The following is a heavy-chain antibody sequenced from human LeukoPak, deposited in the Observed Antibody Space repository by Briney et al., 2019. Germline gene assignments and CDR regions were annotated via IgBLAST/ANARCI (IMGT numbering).Heavy chain of an antibody. CDR2: ISGSGGRT. V-gene: IGHV3-23*01. J-gene: IGHJ4*02. D-gene: IGHD6-13*01. Sequence: GGSLRLSCAATGFTFSSYAMSWVRQAPGKGLEWVSAISGSGGRTYYADSVKGRFTISRDNSKNTLYLQMNSLRAEDTAVYYCAKHPRHSPFSSAVDYWGQGTLVTVSS. CDR1: GFTFSSYA. CDR3: AKHPRHSPFSSAVDY.